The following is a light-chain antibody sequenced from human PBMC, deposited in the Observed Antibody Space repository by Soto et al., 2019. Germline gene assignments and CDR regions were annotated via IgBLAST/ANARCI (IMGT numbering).Light chain of an antibody. J-gene: IGLJ2*01. V-gene: IGLV2-14*01. CDR3: SSYTFSSTVL. CDR2: DVS. CDR1: SRDVGGYNY. Sequence: QSALTQPASESGSPGQSITISCTGTSRDVGGYNYVSWYQQYPGKAPKLMIYDVSNRPSGVSNRFSGSKSGNTASLTISGLQAEDEADYYCSSYTFSSTVLFGGGTKLTVL.